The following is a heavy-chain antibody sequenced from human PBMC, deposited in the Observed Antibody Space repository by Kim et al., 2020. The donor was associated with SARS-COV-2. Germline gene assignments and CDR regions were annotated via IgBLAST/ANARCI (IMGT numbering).Heavy chain of an antibody. CDR3: AKRLDY. Sequence: GGSLRLSCAASGFTFSSYAMSWVRQAPGKGLEGVPAISGRGGSTNYADTVKGRFTISRDNYKNTQYLEMNSLRAEDTAVYYCAKRLDYWAQGTLVTDSS. J-gene: IGHJ4*02. CDR2: ISGRGGST. CDR1: GFTFSSYA. V-gene: IGHV3-23*01.